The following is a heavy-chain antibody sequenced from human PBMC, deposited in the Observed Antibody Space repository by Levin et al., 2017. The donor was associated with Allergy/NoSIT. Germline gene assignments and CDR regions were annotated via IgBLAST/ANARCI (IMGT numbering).Heavy chain of an antibody. CDR3: TRRGNWNQGDSYYGMDV. V-gene: IGHV3-73*01. D-gene: IGHD1-1*01. CDR2: IRSKANSYAT. CDR1: GFTFSGSA. Sequence: GGSLRLSCAASGFTFSGSAMHWVRQASGKGLEWVGRIRSKANSYATAYAASVKGRFTISRDDSKNTAYLQMNSLKTEDTAVYYCTRRGNWNQGDSYYGMDVWGQGTTVTVSS. J-gene: IGHJ6*02.